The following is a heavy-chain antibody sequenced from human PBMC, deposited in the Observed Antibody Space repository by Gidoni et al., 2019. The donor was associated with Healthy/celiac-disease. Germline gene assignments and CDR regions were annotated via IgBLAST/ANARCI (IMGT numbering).Heavy chain of an antibody. D-gene: IGHD5-12*01. V-gene: IGHV3-53*01. CDR2: IYSGGST. Sequence: EVQLVESGGGLIQPGGSLRLSCAASGFTVSSNYMSWVRQAPGKGLEWVSVIYSGGSTYYADSVKGRFTISRDNSKNTLYLQMNSLRAEDTAVYYCARVGDGYTTSFPFDYWGQGTLVTVSS. CDR3: ARVGDGYTTSFPFDY. CDR1: GFTVSSNY. J-gene: IGHJ4*02.